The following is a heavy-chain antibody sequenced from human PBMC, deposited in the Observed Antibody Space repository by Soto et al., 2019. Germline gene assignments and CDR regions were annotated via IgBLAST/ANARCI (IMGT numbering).Heavy chain of an antibody. CDR1: GFTFSTYA. V-gene: IGHV3-23*01. CDR2: LTPSGGET. CDR3: AHPRGYGVFDAYDI. J-gene: IGHJ3*02. Sequence: GGSLRLSCVASGFTFSTYAMSWVRQAPGKGLEWVSALTPSGGETYYADSVKGRFTISRDNSMNALYLQLNSLRIEDTAVYYCAHPRGYGVFDAYDIWGQGTMVTVSS. D-gene: IGHD4-17*01.